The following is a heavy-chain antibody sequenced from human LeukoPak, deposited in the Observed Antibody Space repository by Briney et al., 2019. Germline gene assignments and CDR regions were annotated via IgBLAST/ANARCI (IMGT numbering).Heavy chain of an antibody. CDR3: ARRSGVLDSRDSRYYFDH. J-gene: IGHJ4*02. CDR2: MYYSGST. D-gene: IGHD3-22*01. Sequence: SETLSLTCIVSGGSISSHYWSWIRQTPGKGLEYIGYMYYSGSTDYNPSLKSRVTISLDTSKNQFSLNLSSVTAADTAVYYCARRSGVLDSRDSRYYFDHWGQGTLVTVSS. CDR1: GGSISSHY. V-gene: IGHV4-59*11.